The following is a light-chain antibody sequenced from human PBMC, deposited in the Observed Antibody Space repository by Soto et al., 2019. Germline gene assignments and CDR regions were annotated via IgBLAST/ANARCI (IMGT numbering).Light chain of an antibody. J-gene: IGLJ2*01. CDR1: SSDVGGYNY. CDR3: SSNTSISRGVV. V-gene: IGLV2-14*01. Sequence: QSALTQPASVSGSPGQSITISCTGTSSDVGGYNYVSWYQQHPGKAPKLMIYEVSNRPSGVSNRFSGSKSGNTASLTISGLQAEDEADYYCSSNTSISRGVVFGGGTKLTVL. CDR2: EVS.